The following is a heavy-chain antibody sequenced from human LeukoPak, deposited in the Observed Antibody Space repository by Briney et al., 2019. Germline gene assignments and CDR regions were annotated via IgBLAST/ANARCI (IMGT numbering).Heavy chain of an antibody. CDR2: IYYSGST. CDR3: ARRMRYGDYHFDY. J-gene: IGHJ4*02. D-gene: IGHD4-17*01. V-gene: IGHV4-31*03. Sequence: SQTLSLTCTVSGGSISSGGYYWNWIRQHPGKGLEWIGYIYYSGSTYYNPSLKSRVTISVDTSKNQFSLRLSSVTAADTAVYYCARRMRYGDYHFDYWGQGTLVTVSS. CDR1: GGSISSGGYY.